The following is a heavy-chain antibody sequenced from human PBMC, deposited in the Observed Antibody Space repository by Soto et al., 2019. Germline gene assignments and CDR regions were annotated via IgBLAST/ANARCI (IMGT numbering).Heavy chain of an antibody. J-gene: IGHJ4*02. CDR3: AKVLLVPYSSSWYVPYFDY. CDR1: GFNFSSYA. D-gene: IGHD6-13*01. CDR2: ISGSGGST. Sequence: EVQLLESGGGLVQPGGSLRLSCAASGFNFSSYAMRWVRQAPGKGLEWVSSISGSGGSTYYADSVKGRFTISRDNSKNTLYVQMNSLRAEDTAVYYCAKVLLVPYSSSWYVPYFDYWGQGTLVTVSS. V-gene: IGHV3-23*01.